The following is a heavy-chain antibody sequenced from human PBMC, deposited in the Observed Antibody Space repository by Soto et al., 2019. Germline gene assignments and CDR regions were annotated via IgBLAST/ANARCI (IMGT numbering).Heavy chain of an antibody. CDR2: INHSGST. V-gene: IGHV4-34*01. J-gene: IGHJ6*03. CDR1: GGSFSGYY. D-gene: IGHD5-12*01. CDR3: ARARLRLRFVYYYMDV. Sequence: SETLSLTCAVYGGSFSGYYRSWIRQPPGKGLEWIGEINHSGSTNYNPSLKSRVTISVDTSKNQFSLKLSSVTAADTAVYYCARARLRLRFVYYYMDVWGKGTTVTVSS.